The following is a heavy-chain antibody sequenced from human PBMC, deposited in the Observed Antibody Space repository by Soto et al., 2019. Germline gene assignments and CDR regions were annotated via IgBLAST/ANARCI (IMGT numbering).Heavy chain of an antibody. CDR2: IYYSGST. Sequence: SETLSLTCTVSGGSISSYYWSWIRQPPGKGLEWIGYIYYSGSTNYNPSLKSRVTISVDTSKNQFSLKLSSVTAADTAVYYCARLKSPRDSYDILTAPLVRNYYYYMDVWGKGTTVTVSS. J-gene: IGHJ6*03. D-gene: IGHD3-9*01. CDR1: GGSISSYY. V-gene: IGHV4-59*08. CDR3: ARLKSPRDSYDILTAPLVRNYYYYMDV.